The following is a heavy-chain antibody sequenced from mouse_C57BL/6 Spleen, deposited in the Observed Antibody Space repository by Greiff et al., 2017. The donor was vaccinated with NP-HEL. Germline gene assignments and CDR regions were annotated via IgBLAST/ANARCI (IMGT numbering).Heavy chain of an antibody. Sequence: VQLQQSGPELVKPGASVKISCKASGYTFTDYYMNWVKQSHGKSLEWIGDINPNNGGTSYNQKFKGKATLTVDKSSSTAYMELRSLTSEDSAVYYCARNDGYYGRSFAYWGQGTLVTVSA. J-gene: IGHJ3*01. D-gene: IGHD2-3*01. V-gene: IGHV1-26*01. CDR3: ARNDGYYGRSFAY. CDR1: GYTFTDYY. CDR2: INPNNGGT.